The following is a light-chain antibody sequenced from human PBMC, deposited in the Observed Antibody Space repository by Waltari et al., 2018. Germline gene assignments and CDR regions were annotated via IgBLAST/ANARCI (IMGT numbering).Light chain of an antibody. CDR1: QTVTSW. V-gene: IGKV1-5*03. J-gene: IGKJ2*01. Sequence: DIQLTQTPSTLSAPVGDTVTITCRASQTVTSWLAWYQQKPGKAPKLLIYRASTLEKGVPARFSGSGFATVFTLTISSLQPDDFATYYCQQYHTDKTFGQGTKVEIK. CDR2: RAS. CDR3: QQYHTDKT.